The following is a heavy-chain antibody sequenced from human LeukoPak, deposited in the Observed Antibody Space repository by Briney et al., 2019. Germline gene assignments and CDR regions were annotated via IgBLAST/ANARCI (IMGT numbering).Heavy chain of an antibody. Sequence: SVKVSCKASGGTFSSYAISWVRQAPGQGLEWMGRIIPILGIANYAQKFQGRVTITADKSTSTAYMELSSLRSEDTAVYYWARVVGGSWFIGGPHYFDYWGQGTLVTVSS. J-gene: IGHJ4*02. V-gene: IGHV1-69*04. CDR3: ARVVGGSWFIGGPHYFDY. CDR2: IIPILGIA. CDR1: GGTFSSYA. D-gene: IGHD6-13*01.